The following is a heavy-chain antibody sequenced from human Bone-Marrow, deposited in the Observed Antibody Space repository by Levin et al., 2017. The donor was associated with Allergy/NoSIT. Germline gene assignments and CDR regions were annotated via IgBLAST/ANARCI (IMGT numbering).Heavy chain of an antibody. V-gene: IGHV4-34*01. D-gene: IGHD3-3*01. CDR2: INHSGST. CDR1: GASFSGYY. Sequence: PGGSLRLSCAVYGASFSGYYWSWIRQTPGKGLEWIGEINHSGSTNLNPSLKSRLAVSIDTSKNQFPLKLNSLTAADTAVYYCARGPSDLWSGYNWFDPWGQGTLVTVSS. J-gene: IGHJ5*02. CDR3: ARGPSDLWSGYNWFDP.